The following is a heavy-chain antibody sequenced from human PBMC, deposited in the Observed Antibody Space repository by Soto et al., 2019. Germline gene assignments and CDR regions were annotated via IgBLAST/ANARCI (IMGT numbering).Heavy chain of an antibody. D-gene: IGHD5-12*01. J-gene: IGHJ3*02. CDR1: GFTFSSYS. Sequence: PGWALRLSCAASGFTFSSYSMNWVRQAPGKWLEWVPSISSSRSYIYYADSVKGRFTISRDNAKNSLYLQMNSLRAEDTAVYYCARIGIAWLRSGHAFDIWGQGTMVTVSS. V-gene: IGHV3-21*01. CDR3: ARIGIAWLRSGHAFDI. CDR2: ISSSRSYI.